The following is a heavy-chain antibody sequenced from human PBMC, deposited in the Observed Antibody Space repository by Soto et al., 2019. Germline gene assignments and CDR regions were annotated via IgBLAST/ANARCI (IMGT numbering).Heavy chain of an antibody. CDR1: GFTFSNAW. CDR2: IKSKTDGGTT. V-gene: IGHV3-15*07. Sequence: GGSLRLSCAASGFTFSNAWMNWVRQAPGKGLEWVGRIKSKTDGGTTDYAAPVKGRFTISRDDSKNTLYLQMNSLKTEDTAVYYCTTDRTEFLLFRDYYYGMDVWGQGTTVTVSS. J-gene: IGHJ6*02. CDR3: TTDRTEFLLFRDYYYGMDV. D-gene: IGHD2-21*02.